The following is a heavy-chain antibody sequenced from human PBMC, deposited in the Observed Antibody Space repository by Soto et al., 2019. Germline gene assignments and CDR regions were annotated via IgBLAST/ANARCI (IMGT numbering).Heavy chain of an antibody. D-gene: IGHD3-10*01. CDR2: VYSGGAT. J-gene: IGHJ4*02. CDR3: ARVPGRL. Sequence: QLVETGGGLIQPGTSLTLSCAASGFSVSRNYMTWVRQAPGKGLEWVPFVYSGGATFYADSVKVRFILSRDDSQNTMYLHMNNLRAEATAVYYCARVPGRLWGRGTLVNVAS. V-gene: IGHV3-53*02. CDR1: GFSVSRNY.